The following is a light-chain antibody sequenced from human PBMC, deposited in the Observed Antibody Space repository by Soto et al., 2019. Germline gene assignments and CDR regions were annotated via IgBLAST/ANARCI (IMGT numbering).Light chain of an antibody. CDR2: KAS. CDR1: QSISTW. J-gene: IGKJ3*01. V-gene: IGKV1-5*03. Sequence: GDTVIITCRASQSISTWLAWYQQKPGKAPKLLIYKASSLESGVPSRFSGSGSGTEFTLTISSLQPDDFATYYCQQYNSYSLFGPGTKVDI. CDR3: QQYNSYSL.